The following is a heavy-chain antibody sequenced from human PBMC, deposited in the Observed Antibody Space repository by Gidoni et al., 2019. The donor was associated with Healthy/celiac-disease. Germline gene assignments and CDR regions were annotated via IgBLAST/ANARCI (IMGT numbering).Heavy chain of an antibody. J-gene: IGHJ2*01. CDR2: IDPSDSYT. D-gene: IGHD2-21*01. Sequence: ELQLVQSGAEVKKPGESLRLSCKGSGYSFTSYWISWVRQLPGKGLEWMGRIDPSDSYTNYSPSFQGHVTISADKSISTAYLQWSSLKASDTAMYYCARPAYCGGDCFWYFDLWGRGTLVTVSS. CDR3: ARPAYCGGDCFWYFDL. V-gene: IGHV5-10-1*03. CDR1: GYSFTSYW.